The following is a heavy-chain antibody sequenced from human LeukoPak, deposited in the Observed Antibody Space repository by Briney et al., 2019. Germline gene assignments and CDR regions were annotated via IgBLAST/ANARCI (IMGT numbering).Heavy chain of an antibody. D-gene: IGHD3-10*01. Sequence: KPSSTLSLTCTVSGGSISSSSYYWGWIRQPPGKGLEWIGSIYYSGSTYYNPSLKSRVTISVDTSKNQFSLKLSSVTAADTAVYYCARVRGVITAQFDYWGQGTLVTVSS. CDR1: GGSISSSSYY. J-gene: IGHJ4*02. CDR2: IYYSGST. CDR3: ARVRGVITAQFDY. V-gene: IGHV4-39*07.